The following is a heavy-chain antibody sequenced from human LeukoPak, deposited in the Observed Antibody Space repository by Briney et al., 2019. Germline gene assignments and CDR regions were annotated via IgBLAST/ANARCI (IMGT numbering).Heavy chain of an antibody. CDR2: ISYDGSNK. V-gene: IGHV3-30*18. D-gene: IGHD1-26*01. CDR1: GFTFSSYG. Sequence: GGSLRLSCAASGFTFSSYGMHWVRQAPGKGLEWVAVISYDGSNKYYADSVKGRFTISRDNSKNTLYLQMNSLRAEDTAVYYCAKDYSKKVGATYGVFDYWGQGTLVTVSS. J-gene: IGHJ4*02. CDR3: AKDYSKKVGATYGVFDY.